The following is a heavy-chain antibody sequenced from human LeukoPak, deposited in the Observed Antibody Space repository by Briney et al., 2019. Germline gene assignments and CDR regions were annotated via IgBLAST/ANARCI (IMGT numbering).Heavy chain of an antibody. J-gene: IGHJ4*02. CDR3: AKDHYGDSYYFDY. Sequence: GGSLRLSCAASGFTFSSYGMHWVRQAPGKGLEWVAVISYDGSNKYYADSVKGRFTISRDNSKNTLYLQMNSLRAEDTAVYYCAKDHYGDSYYFDYWGQGTLVTVSS. V-gene: IGHV3-30*18. D-gene: IGHD4-17*01. CDR1: GFTFSSYG. CDR2: ISYDGSNK.